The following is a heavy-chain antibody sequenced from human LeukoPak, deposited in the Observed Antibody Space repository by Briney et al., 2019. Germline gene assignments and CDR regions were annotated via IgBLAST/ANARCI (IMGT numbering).Heavy chain of an antibody. J-gene: IGHJ6*03. V-gene: IGHV4-39*07. Sequence: PSETLSLTCTVSGGSISSSSYYWGWIRQPPGKGLEWIGSIYYSGSTYYNPSLKSRVTISVDTSKNQFSLKLSSVTAADTAVYYCAVTYYYGSGSYYYPGLRYYYYYMDVWGKGTTVTVSS. CDR1: GGSISSSSYY. CDR2: IYYSGST. CDR3: AVTYYYGSGSYYYPGLRYYYYYMDV. D-gene: IGHD3-10*01.